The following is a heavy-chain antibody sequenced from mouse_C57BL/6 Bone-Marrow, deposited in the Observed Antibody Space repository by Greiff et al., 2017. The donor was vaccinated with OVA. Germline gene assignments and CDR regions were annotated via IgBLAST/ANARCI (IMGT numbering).Heavy chain of an antibody. J-gene: IGHJ2*01. CDR2: IHPSDSDT. Sequence: QVQLQQPGAELVKPGASVKGSCKASGYPLTAYWMHGVKKRPGQGLEWIGRIHPSDSDTNYNQKFKGKATLTVDKSSSTAYMQLSSLTSEDSAVYYCAMGYYGSSYGGYFDYWGQGTTLTVSS. CDR1: GYPLTAYW. D-gene: IGHD1-1*01. CDR3: AMGYYGSSYGGYFDY. V-gene: IGHV1-74*01.